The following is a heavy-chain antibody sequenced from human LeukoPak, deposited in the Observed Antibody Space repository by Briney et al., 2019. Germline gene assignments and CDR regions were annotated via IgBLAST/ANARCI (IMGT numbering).Heavy chain of an antibody. V-gene: IGHV3-30-3*01. J-gene: IGHJ6*02. CDR2: ISHDGSNK. CDR3: ARANWNDGYYYAMDV. D-gene: IGHD1-1*01. CDR1: GFTFSSYA. Sequence: HPGVPLRLSCAASGFTFSSYAMHWVRQARGKGLAWVAVISHDGSNKYYADSVEGRFTISRDNSKHTLYLQMNSLSAEDTTVYYCARANWNDGYYYAMDVWGQGTTVTVSS.